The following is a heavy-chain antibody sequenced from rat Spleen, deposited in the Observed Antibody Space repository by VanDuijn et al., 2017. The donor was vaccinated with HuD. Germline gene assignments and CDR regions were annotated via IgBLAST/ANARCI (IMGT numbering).Heavy chain of an antibody. J-gene: IGHJ3*01. CDR1: GFTFSNYW. Sequence: EVQLVETGGGLVQPGRSLKLSCVASGFTFSNYWMYWIRQAPGKGLEWVSSINTDGGSTSYLDSVKGRFTISRDNAEKTLYLQMNSLGSEDTATYYCGRQDTSGYSNWFTYWGQGTLVTVSS. CDR3: GRQDTSGYSNWFTY. V-gene: IGHV5-58*01. CDR2: INTDGGST. D-gene: IGHD4-3*01.